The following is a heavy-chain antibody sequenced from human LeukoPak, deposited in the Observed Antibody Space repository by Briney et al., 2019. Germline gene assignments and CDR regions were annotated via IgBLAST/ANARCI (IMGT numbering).Heavy chain of an antibody. D-gene: IGHD2-2*02. Sequence: ASVKVSCKASGYTFTSYYMHWVRQAPGQGLEWMGIINPSGGSTSYAQKFQGRVTMTRDTSTSTVYMELSSLRSEDTAVYYCARDWCSSTSCYKGDAFDIWGQGAMVTVSS. V-gene: IGHV1-46*03. CDR2: INPSGGST. CDR3: ARDWCSSTSCYKGDAFDI. CDR1: GYTFTSYY. J-gene: IGHJ3*02.